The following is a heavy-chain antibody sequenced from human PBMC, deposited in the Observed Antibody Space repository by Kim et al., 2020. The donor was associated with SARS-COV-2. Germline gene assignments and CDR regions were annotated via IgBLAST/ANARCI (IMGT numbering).Heavy chain of an antibody. V-gene: IGHV4-59*09. CDR3: ARGYNWNSRYFDY. Sequence: YNPSLKSRVTISVDTSKNQFSLKLSSVTAADTAVYYCARGYNWNSRYFDYWGQGTLVTVSS. D-gene: IGHD1-7*01. J-gene: IGHJ4*02.